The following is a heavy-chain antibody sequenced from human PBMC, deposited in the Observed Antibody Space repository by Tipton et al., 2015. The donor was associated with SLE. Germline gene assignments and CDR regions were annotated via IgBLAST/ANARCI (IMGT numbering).Heavy chain of an antibody. Sequence: GSLRLSCAVYIGSFSGYRWSWIRQPPGKGLEWIGEINHRGSTNYNSSLKSRATISVDTSKNQFSLKLSSVTAADTAVYYCARVRFAGAGDYYYYMDVWAKGTPVTVSS. V-gene: IGHV4-34*01. CDR3: ARVRFAGAGDYYYYMDV. D-gene: IGHD3-10*01. CDR1: IGSFSGYR. J-gene: IGHJ6*03. CDR2: INHRGST.